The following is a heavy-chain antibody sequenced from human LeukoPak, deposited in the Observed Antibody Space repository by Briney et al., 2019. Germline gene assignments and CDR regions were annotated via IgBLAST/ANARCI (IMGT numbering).Heavy chain of an antibody. CDR2: IYPGDSDT. CDR1: GYSFTSYW. CDR3: ARTYYYGSGSPNWFDP. Sequence: GESLKISCKGSGYSFTSYWIGRVRQMPGKGLEWMGIIYPGDSDTRYSPSFQGQVTISADKSISTAYLQWSSLKASDTAMYYCARTYYYGSGSPNWFDPWGQGTLVTVSS. V-gene: IGHV5-51*01. J-gene: IGHJ5*02. D-gene: IGHD3-10*01.